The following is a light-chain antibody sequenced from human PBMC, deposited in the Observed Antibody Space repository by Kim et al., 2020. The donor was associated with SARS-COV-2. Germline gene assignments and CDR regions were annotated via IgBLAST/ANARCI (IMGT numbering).Light chain of an antibody. CDR2: ENN. CDR3: QSYDSSTVI. CDR1: SGSIASNY. J-gene: IGLJ2*01. V-gene: IGLV6-57*03. Sequence: GKTVTISCTRSSGSIASNYVQWYQQRPGSAPTTVISENNQRPSGVPDRFSGSIDRSSNSASLTISGLKTEDEADYYCQSYDSSTVIFGGGTQLTVL.